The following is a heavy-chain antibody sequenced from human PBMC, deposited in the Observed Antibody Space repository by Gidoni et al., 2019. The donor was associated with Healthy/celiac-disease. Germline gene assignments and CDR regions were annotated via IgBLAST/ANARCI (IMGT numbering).Heavy chain of an antibody. CDR3: AKAYSELGIGEYYFDY. V-gene: IGHV3-23*01. D-gene: IGHD2-21*01. Sequence: EVQLLESGGGLVQPGGSLRLSCAASGFTFSSYAMSWVRQAPGKGLEWVSALSGSGGSTYYADSVKGRFTISRDNSKNTLYLQMNSLRAEDTAVYYCAKAYSELGIGEYYFDYWGQGTLVTVSS. CDR2: LSGSGGST. J-gene: IGHJ4*02. CDR1: GFTFSSYA.